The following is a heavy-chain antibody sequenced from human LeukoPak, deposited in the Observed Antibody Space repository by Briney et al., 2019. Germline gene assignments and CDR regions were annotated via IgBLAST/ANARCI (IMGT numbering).Heavy chain of an antibody. CDR1: GFTFSTYA. D-gene: IGHD5-24*01. CDR3: AKVEGKMATIRYFDY. CDR2: ISGSGGST. Sequence: GGSLRLSCAASGFTFSTYAMSWVRQAPGKGLEWVSAISGSGGSTYYADSVKGRFTISRDNSKNTLYLQMNSLRAEDTAVYYCAKVEGKMATIRYFDYWGQGTLVTVSS. V-gene: IGHV3-23*01. J-gene: IGHJ4*02.